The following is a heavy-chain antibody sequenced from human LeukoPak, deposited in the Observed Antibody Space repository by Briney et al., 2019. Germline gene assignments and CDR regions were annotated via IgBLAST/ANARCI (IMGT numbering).Heavy chain of an antibody. Sequence: GGSLRLSCAASGFSFSYYSMSWVRQAPGKGLEWVSSISSSSSDIYHADSVKGRFTISRDNAKNSLYLQMNSLRAEDTAVYHCARGMTTVTTSFDYWGQGTLVTVSS. D-gene: IGHD4-17*01. CDR1: GFSFSYYS. CDR3: ARGMTTVTTSFDY. CDR2: ISSSSSDI. J-gene: IGHJ4*02. V-gene: IGHV3-21*01.